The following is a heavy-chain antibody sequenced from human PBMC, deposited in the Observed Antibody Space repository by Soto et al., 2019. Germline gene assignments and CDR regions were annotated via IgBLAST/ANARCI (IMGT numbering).Heavy chain of an antibody. CDR3: ARVLIDYGSNSQEADY. V-gene: IGHV1-3*04. Sequence: QVQLVQSGAEVKKPGASVKVSCKASGYTFTIYAIHWVRQAPGQRLEWMGWINTGNGNTKYSQKFQDRVTITRDTSTAYMELSSLTYGDTAVYYCARVLIDYGSNSQEADYWGQGTLVTVSS. CDR2: INTGNGNT. CDR1: GYTFTIYA. J-gene: IGHJ4*02. D-gene: IGHD4-17*01.